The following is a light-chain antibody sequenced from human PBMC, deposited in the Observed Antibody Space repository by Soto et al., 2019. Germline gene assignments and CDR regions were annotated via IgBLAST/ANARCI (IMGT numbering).Light chain of an antibody. CDR3: QQYGTSPRT. CDR1: QSVSSN. V-gene: IGKV3D-15*01. J-gene: IGKJ1*01. CDR2: DAS. Sequence: IVMTQSPATLSVSPGERATLSCRASQSVSSNLAWYQQKPGQAPRLLIYDASNRATGIPARFSGSGSGTDFTLTISRLEPEDFAVYYCQQYGTSPRTFGQGTKVDIK.